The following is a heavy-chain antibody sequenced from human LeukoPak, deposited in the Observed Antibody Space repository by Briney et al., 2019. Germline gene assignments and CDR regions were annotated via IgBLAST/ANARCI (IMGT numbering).Heavy chain of an antibody. Sequence: SETLSLTCAVYGGSFGGYYWSWIRQPTGKGLEWIGRIYTSGSNYNPSLKSRVTMSMDTSKNQFSLNLSSVTAADTAVYYCARVQGDYSNFHFDYWGQGTLVTVSS. CDR3: ARVQGDYSNFHFDY. J-gene: IGHJ4*02. D-gene: IGHD4-11*01. CDR1: GGSFGGYY. CDR2: IYTSGS. V-gene: IGHV4-59*10.